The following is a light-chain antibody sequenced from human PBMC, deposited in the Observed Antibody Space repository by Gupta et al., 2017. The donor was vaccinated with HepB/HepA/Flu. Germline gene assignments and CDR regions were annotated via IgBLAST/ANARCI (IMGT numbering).Light chain of an antibody. CDR2: EVT. J-gene: IGLJ1*01. V-gene: IGLV2-23*02. Sequence: QSALTQIASVSGSPGQSITISCTGSTNDVGSYNLVSWYQQHPGKVPKLMIYEVTKRPPGVPNRFSGSKSGNTASLTLSGLQAEEEADYYCCSYAGRKGSDVFGTGTKVTVL. CDR3: CSYAGRKGSDV. CDR1: TNDVGSYNL.